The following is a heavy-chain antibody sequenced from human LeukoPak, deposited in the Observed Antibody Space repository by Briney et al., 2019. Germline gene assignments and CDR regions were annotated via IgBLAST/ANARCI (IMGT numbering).Heavy chain of an antibody. CDR1: GFTFSSYA. V-gene: IGHV3-30*04. D-gene: IGHD4-11*01. CDR3: ARDLTTQNAFDI. Sequence: GGSLRLSCAASGFTFSSYAMHWVRQAPGKGLEWVAVISYDRSNKYYADSVKGRFTISRDNSKNTLYLQMNSLRAEDTAVYYCARDLTTQNAFDIWGQGTMVTVSS. CDR2: ISYDRSNK. J-gene: IGHJ3*02.